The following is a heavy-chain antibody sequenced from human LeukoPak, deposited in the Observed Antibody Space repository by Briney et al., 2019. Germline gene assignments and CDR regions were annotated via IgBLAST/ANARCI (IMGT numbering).Heavy chain of an antibody. D-gene: IGHD3-22*01. CDR3: ARDTYLYDSSGYYYYYSMDV. CDR2: ISSSGSSI. V-gene: IGHV3-48*03. Sequence: GGSLRLSCAASGFTFSSYEMNWVRQAPGKGLEWVSYISSSGSSIYYTDSVKGRFTISRDNAKKSLYLQMNSLRAEDTAVYYCARDTYLYDSSGYYYYYSMDVWGQGTTVTVSS. CDR1: GFTFSSYE. J-gene: IGHJ6*02.